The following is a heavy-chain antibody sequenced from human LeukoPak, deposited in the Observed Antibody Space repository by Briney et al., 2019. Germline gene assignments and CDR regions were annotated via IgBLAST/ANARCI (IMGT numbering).Heavy chain of an antibody. CDR3: ARDLLYDSGYYYGMDV. V-gene: IGHV3-33*01. CDR1: GFTFSNYG. Sequence: GGSLRLSCAASGFTFSNYGMHWVRQAPGKGLEWVAVIWYDGSNKYYADSVKGRFTISRDNSKSTLYLQMNSLRAEDTAVYYCARDLLYDSGYYYGMDVWGQGATVTVSS. J-gene: IGHJ6*02. CDR2: IWYDGSNK. D-gene: IGHD3-3*01.